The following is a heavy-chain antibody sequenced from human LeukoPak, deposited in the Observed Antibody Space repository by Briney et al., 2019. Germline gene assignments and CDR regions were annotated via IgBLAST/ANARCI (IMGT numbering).Heavy chain of an antibody. Sequence: GGSLRLSCAASGFTFSSYAMSWVRQAPGKGLEWVSAISGGGGSTYYADSVKGRFTISRDNSKNTLYLQMNSLRAEDTAVYYCAKVEGPKGYYYMDVWGKGTTVTVSS. V-gene: IGHV3-23*01. CDR1: GFTFSSYA. CDR2: ISGGGGST. CDR3: AKVEGPKGYYYMDV. J-gene: IGHJ6*03.